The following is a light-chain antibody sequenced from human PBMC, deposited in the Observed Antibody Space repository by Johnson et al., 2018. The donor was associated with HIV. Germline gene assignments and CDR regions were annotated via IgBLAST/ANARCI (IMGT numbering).Light chain of an antibody. Sequence: QLVLTQPPSVSAAPGQKVTISCSGSSSNIGSNYVSRYQQFPGAAPKLLIYEDNKRPSGIPDRFSGSKSGTSATLGITGLQTGDAGDYYCATWDSNLSASYVCGSATKVTVL. CDR2: EDN. CDR1: SSNIGSNY. J-gene: IGLJ1*01. V-gene: IGLV1-51*02. CDR3: ATWDSNLSASYV.